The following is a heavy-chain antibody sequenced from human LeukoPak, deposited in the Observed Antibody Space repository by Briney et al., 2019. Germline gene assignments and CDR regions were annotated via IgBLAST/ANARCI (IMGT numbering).Heavy chain of an antibody. V-gene: IGHV3-49*04. CDR1: GFTLGDYA. D-gene: IGHD2-2*01. CDR2: IRSKAYGGTT. CDR3: TRIGVPAAAGYYYYYYMDV. Sequence: GGSLRLSCTASGFTLGDYAMSWVRQAPGKGLEWVGFIRSKAYGGTTEYAASVKGRFTISRDDSKSIAYLQMNSLKTEDTAVYYCTRIGVPAAAGYYYYYYMDVWGKGTTVTISS. J-gene: IGHJ6*03.